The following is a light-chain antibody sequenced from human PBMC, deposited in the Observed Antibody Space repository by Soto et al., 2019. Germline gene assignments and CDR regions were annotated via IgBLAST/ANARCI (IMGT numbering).Light chain of an antibody. CDR3: VLYMGGGISV. CDR1: SGSVSTSYF. Sequence: QAVVTQEPSFSVSPGGTVTLTCGLSSGSVSTSYFPSWYQQTPGQAPRTLIYSTNTRSSGVPDRFSGSILGNKAALTITGGQADDESDYYCVLYMGGGISVFGGGTKLTVL. CDR2: STN. J-gene: IGLJ2*01. V-gene: IGLV8-61*01.